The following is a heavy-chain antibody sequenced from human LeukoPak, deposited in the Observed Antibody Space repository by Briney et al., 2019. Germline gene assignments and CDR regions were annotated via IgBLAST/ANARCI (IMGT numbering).Heavy chain of an antibody. CDR1: GFTFSSYA. V-gene: IGHV3-23*01. D-gene: IGHD3-3*01. Sequence: GGSLRLSCAASGFTFSSYAMSWVRQAPGKGLEWVSAISGSGGSTYYADSVKGRFPISRDNSKNTLYLQMNSLRTEDTAVYYCASVYGERSITIFGVVKDYWGQGTLVTVSS. CDR2: ISGSGGST. J-gene: IGHJ4*02. CDR3: ASVYGERSITIFGVVKDY.